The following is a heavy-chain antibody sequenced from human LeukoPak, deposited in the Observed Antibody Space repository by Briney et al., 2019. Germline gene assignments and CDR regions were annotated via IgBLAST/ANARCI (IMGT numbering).Heavy chain of an antibody. CDR1: GGSISSYY. D-gene: IGHD2-2*01. CDR2: IYYSGST. V-gene: IGHV4-59*01. Sequence: SETLSLTCTVSGGSISSYYWSWIRQPPGKGLEWIGYIYYSGSTNYNPSLKSRVTISVDTSKNQFSLKLSSVTAADTAVYYCARAGYCSSTSCYGDHYYYMDVWGKGTTVTVSS. CDR3: ARAGYCSSTSCYGDHYYYMDV. J-gene: IGHJ6*03.